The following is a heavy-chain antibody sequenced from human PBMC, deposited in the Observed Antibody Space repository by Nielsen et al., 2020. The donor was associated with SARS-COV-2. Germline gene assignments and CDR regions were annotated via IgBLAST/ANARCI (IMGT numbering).Heavy chain of an antibody. J-gene: IGHJ4*02. CDR3: ARETEDYTSSWFDY. Sequence: GESLKISCAASGFTFSSYGMHWVRQAPGKGLEWVAVISYDGSNKYYADSVKGRFTISRDNSKNTLYLQMNSLRTEDTAVYYCARETEDYTSSWFDYWGQGTLVTVSS. V-gene: IGHV3-30*03. D-gene: IGHD6-13*01. CDR2: ISYDGSNK. CDR1: GFTFSSYG.